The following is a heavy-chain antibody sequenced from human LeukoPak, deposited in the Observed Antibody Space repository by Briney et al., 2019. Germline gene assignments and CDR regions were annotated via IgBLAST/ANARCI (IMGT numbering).Heavy chain of an antibody. J-gene: IGHJ4*02. CDR2: ISGSGGST. V-gene: IGHV3-23*01. CDR1: GFTFSSYA. CDR3: AREAAATGENYSDY. D-gene: IGHD6-13*01. Sequence: GGSLRLSCAASGFTFSSYAMSWVRQAPGKGLEWVSAISGSGGSTYYADSVKGRFTIPRDNSKNTLYLQMNSLRVEDTAVYYCAREAAATGENYSDYWGQGTLVTVSS.